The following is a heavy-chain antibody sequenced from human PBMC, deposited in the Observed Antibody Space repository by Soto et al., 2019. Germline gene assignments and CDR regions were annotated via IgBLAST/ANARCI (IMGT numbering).Heavy chain of an antibody. CDR1: GYTFTSYG. Sequence: ASVKVSCKTSGYTFTSYGISWVRQAPGQGLEWMGWITTDKGKTTYAQKFQGRVDMTTDTSTSTAYMELRSLRSDDTAGYYCVPRSPAFDYWGQLNLVTVSS. CDR2: ITTDKGKT. CDR3: VPRSPAFDY. J-gene: IGHJ4*02. V-gene: IGHV1-18*01.